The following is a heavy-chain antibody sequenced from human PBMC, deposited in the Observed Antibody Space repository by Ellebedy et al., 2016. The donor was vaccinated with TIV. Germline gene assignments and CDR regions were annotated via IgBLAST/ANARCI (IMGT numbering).Heavy chain of an antibody. CDR3: TLSYFHDHSGYDAFDI. D-gene: IGHD3-22*01. J-gene: IGHJ3*02. CDR1: GFSLSTSW. V-gene: IGHV3-74*03. Sequence: GESLKISXVGSGFSLSTSWMHWVRQAPGKGLVWVSRMNPDGTIIEYADSVRGRFTISRDNAKNTLYLQMNSLRAEDTAVYYCTLSYFHDHSGYDAFDIWGQGTMVTVSS. CDR2: MNPDGTII.